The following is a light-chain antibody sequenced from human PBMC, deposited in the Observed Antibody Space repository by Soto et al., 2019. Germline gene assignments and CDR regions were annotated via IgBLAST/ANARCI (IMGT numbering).Light chain of an antibody. CDR3: SSYTSSSTSV. CDR2: DVS. V-gene: IGLV2-14*03. CDR1: TSNVGGYTY. J-gene: IGLJ2*01. Sequence: QSALTQPASVSGSPGQSITISCTGTTSNVGGYTYVSWYQQHPGKAPKLMIYDVSNRPSGISSRFSGSKSGNTASLTISGLQPEDEADYYCSSYTSSSTSVFGGGTKLTVL.